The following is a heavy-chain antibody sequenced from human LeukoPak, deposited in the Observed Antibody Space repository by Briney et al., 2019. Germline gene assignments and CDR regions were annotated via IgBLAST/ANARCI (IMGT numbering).Heavy chain of an antibody. V-gene: IGHV4-4*02. CDR3: ARRVSSGWFYYYYYMDV. CDR1: GGSISSSNW. Sequence: PSGTLSLTCAVSGGSISSSNWWGWVRQPPGKGLEWIGEIYHSGSTNYNPSLKSRVTISVDKSKNQFSLKLSSVTAADTAVYYCARRVSSGWFYYYYYMDVWGKGTTVTVSS. CDR2: IYHSGST. J-gene: IGHJ6*03. D-gene: IGHD6-19*01.